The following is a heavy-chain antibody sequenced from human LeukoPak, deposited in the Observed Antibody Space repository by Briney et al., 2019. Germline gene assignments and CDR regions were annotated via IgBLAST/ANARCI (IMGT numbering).Heavy chain of an antibody. D-gene: IGHD2-2*02. J-gene: IGHJ6*03. CDR1: GYSISSGYY. CDR3: ARGSTAGSYTDGRYYYYYYMDV. Sequence: SETLSLTCTVSGYSISSGYYWGWIRQPPGKGLEWIGSIYHSGSTYYNPSLKSRVTISVDTSKNQFSLKLSSVTAADTAVYYCARGSTAGSYTDGRYYYYYYMDVWGKGTTVTVSS. CDR2: IYHSGST. V-gene: IGHV4-38-2*02.